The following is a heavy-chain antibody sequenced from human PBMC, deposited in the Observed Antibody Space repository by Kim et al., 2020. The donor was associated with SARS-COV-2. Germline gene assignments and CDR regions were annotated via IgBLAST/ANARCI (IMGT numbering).Heavy chain of an antibody. D-gene: IGHD6-19*01. Sequence: SVKVSCKASGGTFSSYAISWVRQAPGQGLEWMGRIIPILGIANYAQKFQGRVTITADKSTSTAYMELSSLRSEDTAVYYCARGGSSGWTYYYYYGMDVWDQETTVTVSS. V-gene: IGHV1-69*04. CDR2: IIPILGIA. CDR1: GGTFSSYA. CDR3: ARGGSSGWTYYYYYGMDV. J-gene: IGHJ6*02.